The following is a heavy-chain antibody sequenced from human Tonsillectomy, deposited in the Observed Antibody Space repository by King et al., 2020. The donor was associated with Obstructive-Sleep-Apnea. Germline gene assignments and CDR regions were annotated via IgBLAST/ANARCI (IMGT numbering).Heavy chain of an antibody. J-gene: IGHJ5*02. D-gene: IGHD6-19*01. V-gene: IGHV1-46*01. CDR1: GYAFTSYY. CDR2: INPSGGST. CDR3: AREDCGAWAGPYNWFDP. Sequence: QLVQSGAEVKKPGASVKVSCKASGYAFTSYYMHWVRQAPGQGLEWMGIINPSGGSTSYAQKFQGRVTMTRDTSTSTVYMELSSLTSEDTAVYYCAREDCGAWAGPYNWFDPWRQGTLVTVSS.